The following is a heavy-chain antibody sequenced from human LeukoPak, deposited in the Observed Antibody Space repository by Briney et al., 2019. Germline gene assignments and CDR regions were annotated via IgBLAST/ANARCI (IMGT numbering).Heavy chain of an antibody. CDR2: VNGPGDWT. CDR3: AREVFEGQRQSDAFDV. V-gene: IGHV3-74*01. J-gene: IGHJ3*01. CDR1: GFTFSSHW. D-gene: IGHD6-25*01. Sequence: GGSLRLSCAASGFTFSSHWMHWVRQAPGEGLVWVSRVNGPGDWTHYADSVRGRFIISRDNAENTISLQMNGLRAEDTAVYFCAREVFEGQRQSDAFDVWGQGTMVTVSS.